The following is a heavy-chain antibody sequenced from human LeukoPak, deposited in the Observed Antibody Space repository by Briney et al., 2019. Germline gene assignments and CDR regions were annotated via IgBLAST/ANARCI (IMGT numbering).Heavy chain of an antibody. J-gene: IGHJ4*02. V-gene: IGHV3-33*01. CDR3: ARATPYSSSWYGYCY. CDR1: GFTFSSYG. Sequence: PGRSLRLSCAASGFTFSSYGMHWVRQAPGKGLEWVAVIWYDGSNKYYADSVKGRFTISRDNSKNTLYLQMNSLRAEDTAVYYCARATPYSSSWYGYCYWGQGTLVTVSS. CDR2: IWYDGSNK. D-gene: IGHD6-13*01.